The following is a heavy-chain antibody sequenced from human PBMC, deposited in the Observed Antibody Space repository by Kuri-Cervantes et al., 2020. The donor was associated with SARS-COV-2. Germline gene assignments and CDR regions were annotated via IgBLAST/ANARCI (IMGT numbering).Heavy chain of an antibody. CDR3: ARDLIASVHFDF. CDR1: GFTFSNYD. CDR2: ISGTDGAV. V-gene: IGHV3-11*01. Sequence: GGSLRLSCAGSGFTFSNYDLNWVRQAPGKGLEWIAYISGTDGAVYYADSVRGRFTVSRDNAKNSLFLHMGNLSAEDTALYYCARDLIASVHFDFWGQGTLVTVSS. D-gene: IGHD6-13*01. J-gene: IGHJ4*02.